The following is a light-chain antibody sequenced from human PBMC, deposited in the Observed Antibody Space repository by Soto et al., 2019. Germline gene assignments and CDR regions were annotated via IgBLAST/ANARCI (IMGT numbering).Light chain of an antibody. CDR1: QSISTY. CDR2: GAS. V-gene: IGKV1-39*01. CDR3: QQSFNIPVT. Sequence: PIPQSHASLCGTVGDGYTMSCRASQSISTYLSWYLVKPGEAPKLLIYGASTLRTGVPSRFSGSGSGTDFTLTISSLQPEDFATYYRQQSFNIPVTFGQRRRLEIK. J-gene: IGKJ5*01.